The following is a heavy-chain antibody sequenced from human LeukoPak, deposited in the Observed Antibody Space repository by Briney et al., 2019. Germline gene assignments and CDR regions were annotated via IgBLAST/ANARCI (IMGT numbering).Heavy chain of an antibody. V-gene: IGHV3-23*01. CDR2: LSGSGSSA. Sequence: GGSLRLSCAASGFTFSTYAMSWVRQAPGKGLEWVSGLSGSGSSAYYADSVKGRFTISRDHSKNTLYLQMNSPRPEDTAVYYCAKGLTNLGDDWGQGTLVTVSS. CDR1: GFTFSTYA. J-gene: IGHJ4*02. D-gene: IGHD3-9*01. CDR3: AKGLTNLGDD.